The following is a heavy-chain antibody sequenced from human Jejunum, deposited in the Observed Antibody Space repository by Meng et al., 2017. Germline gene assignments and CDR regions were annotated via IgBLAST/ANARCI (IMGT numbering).Heavy chain of an antibody. Sequence: QVQVQESGPGLVMPSATLSLICAVSGGSVSSSGYQWGWIRQPPGKGLEWIGYASTNYNPSLKSRVTISVVTSKNQFSLKLTSVTAADTAVYYCARDHWGSLDYWGQGVLVTVSS. D-gene: IGHD7-27*01. CDR3: ARDHWGSLDY. J-gene: IGHJ4*02. CDR1: GGSVSSSGYQ. CDR2: AST. V-gene: IGHV4-61*08.